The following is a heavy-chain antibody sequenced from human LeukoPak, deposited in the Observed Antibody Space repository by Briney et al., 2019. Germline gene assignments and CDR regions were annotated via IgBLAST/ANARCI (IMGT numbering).Heavy chain of an antibody. CDR2: ISYDGSNK. V-gene: IGHV3-30*04. Sequence: PGGSLRLSCAASGFTFSSYAMHWVRQAPGKGLEWVAVISYDGSNKYYADSVKGRFTISRDNAKNSLYLQMNSLRAEDTAVYYCARDLTPEYSSNWPEGDYWGQGTLVTVSS. D-gene: IGHD6-13*01. CDR1: GFTFSSYA. CDR3: ARDLTPEYSSNWPEGDY. J-gene: IGHJ4*02.